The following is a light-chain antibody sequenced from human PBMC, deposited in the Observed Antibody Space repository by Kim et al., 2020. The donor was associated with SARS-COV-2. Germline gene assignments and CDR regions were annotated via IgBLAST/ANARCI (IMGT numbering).Light chain of an antibody. CDR2: GAS. J-gene: IGKJ2*01. CDR1: QSVSSSY. Sequence: EIVLTQSPGTLSLSPGERATLSCRASQSVSSSYLAWYQQKPGQAPRLLIYGASSRATGIPDRFSGSGSGTDFTLTISRLEPEDFAVYYCQQYGSAAYTFGQGKKLEI. CDR3: QQYGSAAYT. V-gene: IGKV3-20*01.